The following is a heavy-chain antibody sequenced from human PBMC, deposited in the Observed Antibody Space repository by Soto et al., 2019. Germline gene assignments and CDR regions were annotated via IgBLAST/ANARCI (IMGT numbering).Heavy chain of an antibody. D-gene: IGHD1-1*01. CDR2: IYPGDSDT. CDR1: GYSFTSYW. Sequence: PGESLKISCKGSGYSFTSYWIGWVRQMPGKGLEWMGIIYPGDSDTRYSPSFQGQVTISADKSISTAYLQWSSLKASDTAMYYCARESPTRCYYYYGMDVWGQGTTVTVSS. J-gene: IGHJ6*02. V-gene: IGHV5-51*01. CDR3: ARESPTRCYYYYGMDV.